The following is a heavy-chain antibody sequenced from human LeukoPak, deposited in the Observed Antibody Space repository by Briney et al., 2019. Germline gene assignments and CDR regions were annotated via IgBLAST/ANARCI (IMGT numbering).Heavy chain of an antibody. CDR2: IYTSGST. CDR3: ARVNPKAAPDAFDI. CDR1: GGSISSYY. V-gene: IGHV4-4*07. J-gene: IGHJ3*02. D-gene: IGHD6-6*01. Sequence: SETLSLTCTVSGGSISSYYWSWIRQPAGKGLEWIGRIYTSGSTNYNPSLKSRVTMSVDMSKNQFSLKLSSVTAADTAVYYCARVNPKAAPDAFDIWGQGTMVTVSS.